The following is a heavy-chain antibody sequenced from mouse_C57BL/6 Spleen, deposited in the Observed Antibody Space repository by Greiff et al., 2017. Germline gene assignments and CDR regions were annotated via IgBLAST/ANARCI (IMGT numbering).Heavy chain of an antibody. CDR3: ARGYDSNYGYFDV. CDR1: GYSITSGYD. V-gene: IGHV3-1*01. D-gene: IGHD2-3*01. J-gene: IGHJ1*03. CDR2: ISYSGST. Sequence: EVQVVESGPGMVKPSQSLSLTCTVTGYSITSGYDWHWIRHFPGNKLEWMGYISYSGSTNYNPSLKSRISITHDTSKNHFFLKLNSVTTEDTATYYCARGYDSNYGYFDVWGTGTTVTVSS.